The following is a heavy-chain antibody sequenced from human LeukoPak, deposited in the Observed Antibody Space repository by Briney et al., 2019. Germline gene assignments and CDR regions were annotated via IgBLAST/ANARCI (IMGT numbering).Heavy chain of an antibody. J-gene: IGHJ4*02. CDR1: GGSFSGYY. CDR2: VNHSGST. V-gene: IGHV4-34*01. Sequence: SETLSLTCAVYGGSFSGYYWSWIRQPPGKGLEWIGEVNHSGSTNYNPSLKSRVTISVDTSKNQFSLKLSSVTAADTAVYYCAANYDYVWGSYRSLDYWGQGTLVTVSS. CDR3: AANYDYVWGSYRSLDY. D-gene: IGHD3-16*02.